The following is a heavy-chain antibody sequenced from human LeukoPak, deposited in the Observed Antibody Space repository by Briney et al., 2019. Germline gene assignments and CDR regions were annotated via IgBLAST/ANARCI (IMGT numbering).Heavy chain of an antibody. CDR1: VGSISSYY. J-gene: IGHJ3*02. D-gene: IGHD3-22*01. CDR2: IYYSEST. Sequence: SETLSLTCTVSVGSISSYYWSWIRQPPGKGLEWIGYIYYSESTIYNPSLKSRVTISVDTSKNQFSLKLSSVTDADTAVYYCARRRNYYDSSGYYSSNAFDIWGQGTMVTVSS. V-gene: IGHV4-59*08. CDR3: ARRRNYYDSSGYYSSNAFDI.